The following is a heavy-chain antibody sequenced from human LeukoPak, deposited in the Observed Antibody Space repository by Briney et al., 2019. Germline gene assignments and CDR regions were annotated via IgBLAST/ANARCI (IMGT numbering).Heavy chain of an antibody. D-gene: IGHD1-26*01. Sequence: PSETLSLTCTVSGGSIRSYYWSWIRQPPGKGLEWIGYIYYSGSTIYNPSLKSRVTISVDTSKNQVSLKLSSVTAADTAVYYCASGSYSFYYFDYWXQGTLVTVSS. CDR2: IYYSGST. CDR3: ASGSYSFYYFDY. V-gene: IGHV4-59*01. CDR1: GGSIRSYY. J-gene: IGHJ4*02.